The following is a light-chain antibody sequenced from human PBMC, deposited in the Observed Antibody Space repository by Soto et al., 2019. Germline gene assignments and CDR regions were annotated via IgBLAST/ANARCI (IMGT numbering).Light chain of an antibody. V-gene: IGKV3-20*01. CDR1: QSVSTLY. J-gene: IGKJ3*01. CDR2: SAH. Sequence: VLTRSAGTRSLGPVEISTLSCRASQSVSTLYITWYQQKPGHAPRLLIYSAHTRAAGIPDRFSGTGSGTDFALAISRLEPEDFALYYCLHSRDSVSTFGPGTKVDIK. CDR3: LHSRDSVST.